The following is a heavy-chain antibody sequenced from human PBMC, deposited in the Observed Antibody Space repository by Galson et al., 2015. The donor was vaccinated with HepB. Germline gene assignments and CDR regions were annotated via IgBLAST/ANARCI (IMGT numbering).Heavy chain of an antibody. CDR3: AKDRRWQWLVHSQVSDAFDI. D-gene: IGHD6-19*01. CDR1: GFTFSSYA. J-gene: IGHJ3*02. V-gene: IGHV3-23*01. CDR2: ISGSGGST. Sequence: SLRLSCAASGFTFSSYAMSWVRQAPGKGLEWVSAISGSGGSTYYADSVKGRFTISRDNSKNTLYLQMNSLRAEDTAVYYCAKDRRWQWLVHSQVSDAFDIWGQGTMVTVSS.